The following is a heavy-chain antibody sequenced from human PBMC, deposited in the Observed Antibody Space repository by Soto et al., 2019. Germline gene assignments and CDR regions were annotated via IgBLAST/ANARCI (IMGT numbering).Heavy chain of an antibody. CDR2: IRGSGGRT. J-gene: IGHJ4*02. CDR3: AKAGWDPDIVVVVENFDY. D-gene: IGHD2-15*01. Sequence: GGSLRLSCAASGFTFSSYAMSWVRQAPGKGLEWVSAIRGSGGRTYYEDSVKGRFTISRDNSKNTLYLQMNSLRAEDTVVKYCAKAGWDPDIVVVVENFDYWGQGTLVTVSS. V-gene: IGHV3-23*01. CDR1: GFTFSSYA.